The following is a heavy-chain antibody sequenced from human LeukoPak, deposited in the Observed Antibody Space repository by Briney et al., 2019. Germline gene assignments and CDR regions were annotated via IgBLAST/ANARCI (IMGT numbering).Heavy chain of an antibody. CDR1: GFTFSNAW. CDR3: NTGGYFFDY. J-gene: IGHJ4*02. Sequence: GGSLRLSCAASGFTFSNAWLKWVSQAAGKGLEWVGRIKSKPDGGTTDYAAPVKGRFTISRDDSKNTVFLQINSLKTEDTAVYYCNTGGYFFDYWGQGTLVTVSS. V-gene: IGHV3-15*01. D-gene: IGHD3-22*01. CDR2: IKSKPDGGTT.